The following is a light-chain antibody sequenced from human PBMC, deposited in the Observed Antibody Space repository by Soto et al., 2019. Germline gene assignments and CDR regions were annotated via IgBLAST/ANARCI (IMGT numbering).Light chain of an antibody. Sequence: IQLTQSPSSLSASVGDRVTVTCRASQDISSYLAWYQQKPGKAPKLLIYATSTLQSVVPSRFSGSGSGTDFALTISSLQPEDFATYYCQQLSSSPLTFGGGTKVDIK. J-gene: IGKJ4*01. CDR2: ATS. CDR3: QQLSSSPLT. V-gene: IGKV1-9*01. CDR1: QDISSY.